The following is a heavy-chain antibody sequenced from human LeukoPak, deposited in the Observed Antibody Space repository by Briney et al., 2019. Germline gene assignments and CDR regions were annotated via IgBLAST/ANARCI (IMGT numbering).Heavy chain of an antibody. V-gene: IGHV1-8*03. J-gene: IGHJ4*02. CDR3: ARVDTAMASDY. D-gene: IGHD5-18*01. CDR2: MNPNSGNT. Sequence: ASVTVSFKSSGYTFTSYDINWVRQATGQGLEWVGCMNPNSGNTGYAQKFQGRVTITRNTSISTAYMELSSLRSEDTAVYYCARVDTAMASDYWGQGTLVTVSS. CDR1: GYTFTSYD.